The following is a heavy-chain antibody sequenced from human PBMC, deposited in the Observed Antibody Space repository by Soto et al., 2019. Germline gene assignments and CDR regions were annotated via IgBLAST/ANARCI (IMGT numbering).Heavy chain of an antibody. D-gene: IGHD3-3*01. CDR2: IYPGDSDT. Sequence: PGESLKISCKGSGYSFTSYWIGWVRQMPGKGLEWMGIIYPGDSDTRYSPSFQGQVTISADKSISTAYLQWSSLKASDTAMYYCARRTGDFWSGYTYYFDYWGQGPLVTVSS. J-gene: IGHJ4*02. V-gene: IGHV5-51*01. CDR1: GYSFTSYW. CDR3: ARRTGDFWSGYTYYFDY.